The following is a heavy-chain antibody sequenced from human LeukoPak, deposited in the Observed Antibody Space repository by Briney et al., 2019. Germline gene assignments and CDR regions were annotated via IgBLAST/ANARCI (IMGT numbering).Heavy chain of an antibody. J-gene: IGHJ4*02. V-gene: IGHV3-30*04. Sequence: GGSLRLSCAASGFTFSSCAMHWVRQAPGKRLEWVAVISYDEKNKYYANSVKGRFTISGDNSKNTLYLQMNSLRAEDTAVYYCARELRGYSGYEYYFDYWGQGTLVTVSS. D-gene: IGHD5-12*01. CDR2: ISYDEKNK. CDR1: GFTFSSCA. CDR3: ARELRGYSGYEYYFDY.